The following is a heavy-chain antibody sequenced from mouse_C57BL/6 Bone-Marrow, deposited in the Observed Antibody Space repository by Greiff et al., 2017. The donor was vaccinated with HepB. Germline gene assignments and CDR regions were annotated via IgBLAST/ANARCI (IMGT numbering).Heavy chain of an antibody. J-gene: IGHJ2*01. CDR1: GFNIKNTY. D-gene: IGHD2-1*01. CDR3: ARSTTRGYYYFDY. V-gene: IGHV14-3*01. Sequence: DVKLVESVAELVRPGASVKLSCTASGFNIKNTYMHWVKQRPEQGLEWIGRIDPANGNTKYAPKFQGKATITADTSSNTAYLQLSSLTSEDTAIYYCARSTTRGYYYFDYWGQGTTLTVSS. CDR2: IDPANGNT.